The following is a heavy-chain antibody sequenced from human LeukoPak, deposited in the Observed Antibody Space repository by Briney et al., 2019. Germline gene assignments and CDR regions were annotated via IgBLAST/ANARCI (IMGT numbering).Heavy chain of an antibody. CDR3: ARVSITMVWDYYYYMDV. J-gene: IGHJ6*03. CDR1: GGSISSYY. Sequence: PSETLSLTCTVSGGSISSYYWSWIRQPPGKGLEWIGYIYYSGSTNYNPSLKSRVTISVDTSKNQFSLKLSSVTAADTAVYYCARVSITMVWDYYYYMDVWGKGTTVTVSS. V-gene: IGHV4-59*01. CDR2: IYYSGST. D-gene: IGHD3-10*01.